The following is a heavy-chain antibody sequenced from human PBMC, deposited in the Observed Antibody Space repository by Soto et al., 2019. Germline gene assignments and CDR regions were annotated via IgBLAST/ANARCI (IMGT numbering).Heavy chain of an antibody. CDR1: GFTFSSYA. J-gene: IGHJ4*02. CDR3: AREVVAPTLSPKCDY. Sequence: QVQLVESGGGVVQPGRSLRLSCAASGFTFSSYAMHWVRQAPGKGLEWVAVISYDGSNKYYADSVKGRFTISRDNSNNTLHLQMNSLRAEDTAVYYFAREVVAPTLSPKCDYWGQGTLVTVSS. D-gene: IGHD2-2*01. CDR2: ISYDGSNK. V-gene: IGHV3-30-3*01.